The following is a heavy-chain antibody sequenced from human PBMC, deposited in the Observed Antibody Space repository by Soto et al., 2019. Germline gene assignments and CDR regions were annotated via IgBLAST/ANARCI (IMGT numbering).Heavy chain of an antibody. CDR1: GYTFTSYD. Sequence: ASVKVSCKASGYTFTSYDINWVRQATGQGLEWMGWMNPNSGNTGYAQKFQGRVTMTRNTSISTAYMELSSLRSEDTAVYYCARAGTIFGVVTYDYWGQGTLVTVSS. CDR3: ARAGTIFGVVTYDY. J-gene: IGHJ4*02. CDR2: MNPNSGNT. V-gene: IGHV1-8*01. D-gene: IGHD3-3*01.